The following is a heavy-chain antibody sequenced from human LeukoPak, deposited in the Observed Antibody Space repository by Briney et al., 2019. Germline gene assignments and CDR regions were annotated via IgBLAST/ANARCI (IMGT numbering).Heavy chain of an antibody. CDR1: GGPFSRYY. V-gene: IGHV4-59*08. CDR2: IHYSGSI. D-gene: IGHD4-17*01. J-gene: IGHJ6*02. Sequence: SETLSLTCTVSGGPFSRYYWSWIRQPPGKGLERVGYIHYSGSINYNPALKSRVTISVDTSKKQCSLKLSSVTAADTAVYYCARHVSGDYAWLDVWGQGTTVTVSS. CDR3: ARHVSGDYAWLDV.